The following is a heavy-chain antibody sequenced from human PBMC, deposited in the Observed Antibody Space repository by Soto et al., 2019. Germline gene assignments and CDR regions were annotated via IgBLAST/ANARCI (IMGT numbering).Heavy chain of an antibody. J-gene: IGHJ5*02. CDR3: VRHNGLGAYDWLDP. D-gene: IGHD1-26*01. V-gene: IGHV4-59*08. Sequence: QVQLQESGPGLVKPSETLSLTCNVSGGSISGYYWNWIRQSPGKGLEWIGHIHYSGTTDYNPSLKSRVIISLDTSKTQFSLKLDSVTAADTAVYYCVRHNGLGAYDWLDPWGQGTLVTVSS. CDR1: GGSISGYY. CDR2: IHYSGTT.